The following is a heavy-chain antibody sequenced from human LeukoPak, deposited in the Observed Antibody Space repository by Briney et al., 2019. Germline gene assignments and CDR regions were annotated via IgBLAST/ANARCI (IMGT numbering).Heavy chain of an antibody. Sequence: PSETLSLTCTVSGGSISSGGYYWSWIRQHPGKGLEWIGYIYYSGSTYYNPSLKSRVTISVDTSKNQFSLKLSSVTAADTAVYYCAVMSEWAYYFDYWGQGTLVTVSS. CDR3: AVMSEWAYYFDY. D-gene: IGHD3-16*01. J-gene: IGHJ4*02. CDR2: IYYSGST. CDR1: GGSISSGGYY. V-gene: IGHV4-31*03.